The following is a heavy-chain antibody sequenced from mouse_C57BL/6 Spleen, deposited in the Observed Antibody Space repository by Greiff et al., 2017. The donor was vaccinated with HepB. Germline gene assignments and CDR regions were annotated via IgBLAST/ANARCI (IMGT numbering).Heavy chain of an antibody. D-gene: IGHD1-1*01. CDR1: GYTFTSYW. V-gene: IGHV1-55*01. J-gene: IGHJ1*03. Sequence: QVQLQQPGAELVKPGASVKMSCKASGYTFTSYWITWVKQRPGQGLEWIGDIYPGSGSTNYNEKFKSKATLTVDTSSSTAYMQLSSLTSEDSAVYYCARCGSSYENFDVWGTGTTVTVSS. CDR2: IYPGSGST. CDR3: ARCGSSYENFDV.